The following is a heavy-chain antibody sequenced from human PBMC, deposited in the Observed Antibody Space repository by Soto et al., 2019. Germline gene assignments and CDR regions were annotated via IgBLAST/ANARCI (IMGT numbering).Heavy chain of an antibody. Sequence: GGSLRLSCAASGFTFSSYAMSWVRQAPGKGLEWVSAISGSGGSTYYADSVKGRFTISRDNSKNTLYLQMNSLRAEDTAVYYCAKIAAPHIWATHLFMDVWGQGTTVTVSS. CDR2: ISGSGGST. J-gene: IGHJ6*02. D-gene: IGHD5-12*01. CDR3: AKIAAPHIWATHLFMDV. CDR1: GFTFSSYA. V-gene: IGHV3-23*01.